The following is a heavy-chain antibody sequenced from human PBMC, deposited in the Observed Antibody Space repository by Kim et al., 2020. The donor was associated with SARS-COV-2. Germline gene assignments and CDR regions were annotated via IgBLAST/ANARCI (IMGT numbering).Heavy chain of an antibody. J-gene: IGHJ4*02. Sequence: GGSLRLSCAVSGFTFSSYAMTWVRQAPGKGLEWVSAISADGSNTYYADSVKGRFTLSRDNPKSSLYLQMDSLRAEDTAVYYCVSKPSSQNYFDHWGQGAL. CDR3: VSKPSSQNYFDH. V-gene: IGHV3-23*01. CDR1: GFTFSSYA. CDR2: ISADGSNT.